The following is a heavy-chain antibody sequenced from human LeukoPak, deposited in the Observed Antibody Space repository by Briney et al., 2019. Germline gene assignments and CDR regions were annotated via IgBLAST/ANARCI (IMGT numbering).Heavy chain of an antibody. CDR2: IYGSGST. CDR3: ARNVGWYSHDS. J-gene: IGHJ4*02. Sequence: SETLSLTCTVSGDSLSSHYWSWIRQPPGKGLEWVGYIYGSGSTHYDPSLRSRVTITEDTSKNQFSLKLTSVTAADTAVYYCARNVGWYSHDSWGQGTLVTVSS. D-gene: IGHD6-19*01. CDR1: GDSLSSHY. V-gene: IGHV4-59*08.